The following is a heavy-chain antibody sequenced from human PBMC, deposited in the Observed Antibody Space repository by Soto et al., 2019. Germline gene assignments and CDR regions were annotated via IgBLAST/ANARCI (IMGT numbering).Heavy chain of an antibody. CDR3: AGHKRKLVLFDY. J-gene: IGHJ4*02. D-gene: IGHD6-6*01. Sequence: SETLSLTCTVSGGSISSSSYYWGWIRQPPGKGLEWIGSIYYSGSTYYNPSLKSRVTISVDTSKNQFSLKLSSVTAADTAVYYCAGHKRKLVLFDYWGQGTLVTVSS. CDR2: IYYSGST. CDR1: GGSISSSSYY. V-gene: IGHV4-39*01.